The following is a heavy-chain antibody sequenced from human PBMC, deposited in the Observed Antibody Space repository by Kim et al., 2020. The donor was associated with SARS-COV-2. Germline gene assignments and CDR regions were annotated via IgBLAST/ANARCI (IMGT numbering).Heavy chain of an antibody. CDR2: IYYSGST. V-gene: IGHV4-59*13. Sequence: SETLSLTCTVSGGSISSYYWSWIRQPPGKGLEWIGYIYYSGSTNYNPSLKSRVTISVDTSKNQFSLKLSSVTAADTAVYYCARAPPATIFGVVTAFVYWG. CDR3: ARAPPATIFGVVTAFVY. D-gene: IGHD3-3*01. J-gene: IGHJ4*01. CDR1: GGSISSYY.